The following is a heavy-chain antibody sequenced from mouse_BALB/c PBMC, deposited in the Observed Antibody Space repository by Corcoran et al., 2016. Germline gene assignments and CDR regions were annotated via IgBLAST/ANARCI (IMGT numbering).Heavy chain of an antibody. CDR2: IDPANGHT. CDR3: ARRYYYGRGYCDV. D-gene: IGHD1-1*01. J-gene: IGHJ1*01. CDR1: GFHIQATY. V-gene: IGHV14-3*02. Sequence: EDQLKQSGAELVKQGAPVTLSCTASGFHIQATYMHWVKQRAGQGLEWIGRIDPANGHTKYDPKFQGKATIPADASSNIAYLQLSSLTSEDTAVDYCARRYYYGRGYCDVWGAGTTVTVSS.